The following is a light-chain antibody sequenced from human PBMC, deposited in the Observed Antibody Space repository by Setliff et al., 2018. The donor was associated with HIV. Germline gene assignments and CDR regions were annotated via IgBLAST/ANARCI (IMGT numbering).Light chain of an antibody. CDR1: SSDVGTYNF. CDR2: EGT. CDR3: CSHAGCNTYI. J-gene: IGLJ1*01. V-gene: IGLV2-23*01. Sequence: QSVLTQPASVSGSPGQSITISCTGTSSDVGTYNFVSWYQQHPGKAPKLIIFEGTKRLSGVSNRFSGSNSGNTASLTISGLQPEDEADYYCCSHAGCNTYIFGSGTRSPS.